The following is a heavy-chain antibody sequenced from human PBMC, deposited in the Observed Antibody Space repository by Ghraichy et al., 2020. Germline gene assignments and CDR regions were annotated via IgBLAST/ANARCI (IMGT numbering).Heavy chain of an antibody. Sequence: GESLRLSCAASGFTVSSNYMSWVRQAPGKGLEWVSVIYSGGSTYYADSVKGRFTISRDNSKNTLYLQMNSLRAEDTAVYYCARGPYYGSGSYIPPFDYWGQGTLVTVSS. CDR3: ARGPYYGSGSYIPPFDY. D-gene: IGHD3-10*01. CDR2: IYSGGST. V-gene: IGHV3-53*01. J-gene: IGHJ4*02. CDR1: GFTVSSNY.